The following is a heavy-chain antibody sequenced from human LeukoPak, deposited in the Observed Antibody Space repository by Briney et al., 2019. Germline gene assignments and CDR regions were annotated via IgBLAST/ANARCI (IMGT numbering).Heavy chain of an antibody. Sequence: GASVKVSCKASGYTFTSYGISWVRQAPGQGLEWMGWISAYNGNTNYAQKLQGRVTMTTDTSTSTAYMELGSLRSDDTAVYYCAAGYCSSTSCYRFDPWGQGTLVTVSS. CDR3: AAGYCSSTSCYRFDP. CDR2: ISAYNGNT. CDR1: GYTFTSYG. J-gene: IGHJ5*02. D-gene: IGHD2-2*01. V-gene: IGHV1-18*01.